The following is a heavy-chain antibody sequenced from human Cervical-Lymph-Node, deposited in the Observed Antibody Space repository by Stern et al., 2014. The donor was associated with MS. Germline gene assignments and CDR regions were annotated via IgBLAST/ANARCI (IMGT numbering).Heavy chain of an antibody. V-gene: IGHV4-61*02. D-gene: IGHD4-23*01. CDR2: IYTSGST. CDR1: GGSISSGSYY. Sequence: QLQLQESGPGLVKPSQTLSLTCTVSGGSISSGSYYWSWIRQPAGKGLEWIGRIYTSGSTNYNPSLKSRVTISVDTSKNQFSLKLSSVTAADTAVYYCARQPGNSGFDYWGQGTLVTVSS. CDR3: ARQPGNSGFDY. J-gene: IGHJ4*02.